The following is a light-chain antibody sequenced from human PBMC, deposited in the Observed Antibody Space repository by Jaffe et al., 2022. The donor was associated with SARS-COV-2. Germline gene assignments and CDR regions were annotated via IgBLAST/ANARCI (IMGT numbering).Light chain of an antibody. CDR2: ENN. CDR1: SSNIGKDF. V-gene: IGLV1-51*02. J-gene: IGLJ3*02. Sequence: QSVLTQPPSVSAAPGQTVTISCSGSSSNIGKDFVSWYQQLPGTAPKLLIYENNKRPSGIPDRFSGSKSGTSATLHITGLQTGDEADYYCESWDSRGVFGGGTKLTVL. CDR3: ESWDSRGV.